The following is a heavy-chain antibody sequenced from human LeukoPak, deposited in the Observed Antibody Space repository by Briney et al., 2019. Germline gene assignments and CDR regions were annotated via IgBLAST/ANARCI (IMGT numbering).Heavy chain of an antibody. V-gene: IGHV3-30*02. CDR3: ANSIAARRRD. CDR1: GFTFSSYG. J-gene: IGHJ4*02. Sequence: AGSLRLSCAASGFTFSSYGMHWVRPAPGKGLEWVAFTRYDGSNKYYADSVKGRFTIATDNSTNTMYLQMNSLRAEDTAVYYCANSIAARRRDWGQGTLVTISS. CDR2: TRYDGSNK. D-gene: IGHD6-6*01.